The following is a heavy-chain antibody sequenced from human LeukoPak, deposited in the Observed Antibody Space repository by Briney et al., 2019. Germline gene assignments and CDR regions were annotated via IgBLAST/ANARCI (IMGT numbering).Heavy chain of an antibody. CDR2: IYYSGST. D-gene: IGHD1-14*01. J-gene: IGHJ4*02. CDR3: ARYSTTCHYFDY. CDR1: GVSISNYY. V-gene: IGHV4-59*01. Sequence: SETLSLTCTVSGVSISNYYWSWIRQPPGKGLEWIGYIYYSGSTNYNPSLKSRVTISADTSKNQFSLKLSSVTAADTAVYYCARYSTTCHYFDYWGQGTLVTVSS.